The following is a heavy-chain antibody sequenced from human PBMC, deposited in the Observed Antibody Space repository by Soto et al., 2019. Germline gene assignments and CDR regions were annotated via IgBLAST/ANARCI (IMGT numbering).Heavy chain of an antibody. CDR3: AARPAGQQLASFDY. V-gene: IGHV4-34*01. D-gene: IGHD6-13*01. J-gene: IGHJ4*02. Sequence: QVQLQQWGAGLLKPSETLSLTCAVYGGSFSGYYWSWIRQPPGKGLEWIGEINHSGSTNYNPSLKSRVTISVDTSKNQCSLKLSSVTAADTAVYYCAARPAGQQLASFDYWGQGTLVTVSS. CDR2: INHSGST. CDR1: GGSFSGYY.